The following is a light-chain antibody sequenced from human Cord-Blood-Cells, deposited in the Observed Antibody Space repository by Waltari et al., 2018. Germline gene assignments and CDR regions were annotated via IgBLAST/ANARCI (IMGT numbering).Light chain of an antibody. CDR3: NSRDSSGNHLV. V-gene: IGLV3-19*01. CDR2: GKN. J-gene: IGLJ3*02. Sequence: SSELTQAPAVSVALGQTVRITCKGDSLRSSYASWYQQKPGQAPVLVIYGKNNRPSGIPDRFSGSSTGNTASLTITGAQAEDEADYYCNSRDSSGNHLVFGGGTKLTVL. CDR1: SLRSSY.